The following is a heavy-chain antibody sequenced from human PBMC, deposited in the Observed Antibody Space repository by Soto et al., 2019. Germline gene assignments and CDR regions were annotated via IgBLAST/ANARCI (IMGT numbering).Heavy chain of an antibody. CDR3: ARSFGGRIAAAGTHPLYFDY. Sequence: QVQLVQSGAEVKKPGASVKVSCKASGYTFTSYGISWVRQAPGQGLEWMGWISAYNGNTNYAQKLQGRVTMTTDTSTSAAYMELRSLRSDDTAVYYCARSFGGRIAAAGTHPLYFDYGGQGTLVTVSS. CDR2: ISAYNGNT. CDR1: GYTFTSYG. D-gene: IGHD6-13*01. J-gene: IGHJ4*02. V-gene: IGHV1-18*01.